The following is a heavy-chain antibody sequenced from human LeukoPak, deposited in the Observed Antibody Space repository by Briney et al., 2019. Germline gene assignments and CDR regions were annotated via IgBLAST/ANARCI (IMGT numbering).Heavy chain of an antibody. CDR1: GFTFGDYA. J-gene: IGHJ6*03. V-gene: IGHV3-49*03. D-gene: IGHD5-24*01. CDR3: TRDTIGLYYYYYYMDV. CDR2: IRSKAYGGTT. Sequence: GGSLGLSCTASGFTFGDYAMSWFRQAPGKGLEWVGFIRSKAYGGTTEYAASVKGRFTISRDDSKSIAYLQMNSLKTEDTAVYYCTRDTIGLYYYYYYMDVWGKGTTVTVSS.